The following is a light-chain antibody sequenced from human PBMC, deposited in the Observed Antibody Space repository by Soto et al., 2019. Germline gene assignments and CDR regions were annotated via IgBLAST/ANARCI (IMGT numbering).Light chain of an antibody. CDR3: QQYDNLPFT. CDR1: QDISNY. J-gene: IGKJ3*01. CDR2: DAS. V-gene: IGKV1-33*01. Sequence: DLQMTQSPSSLSASVGDRVTINCQASQDISNYLNWYQQKPGKAPKLLIYDASNLETGVPSRFSGSGSGTDFTFTISSLHPEDIATYYCQQYDNLPFTFGPGTKVYIK.